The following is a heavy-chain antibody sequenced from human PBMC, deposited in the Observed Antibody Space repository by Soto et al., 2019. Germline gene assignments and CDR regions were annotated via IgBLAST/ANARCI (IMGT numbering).Heavy chain of an antibody. Sequence: PGGSLRLSCAASGFTFSDHYMDWVRQAPGKGLEWVGRIKNKANSYTTEYAAPVKGRFTISRDDSKNTLYLQMNSLKTEDTAVYYCSSDEIAVARSFTLDLW. CDR2: IKNKANSYTT. CDR1: GFTFSDHY. CDR3: SSDEIAVARSFTLDL. D-gene: IGHD6-19*01. V-gene: IGHV3-72*01. J-gene: IGHJ2*01.